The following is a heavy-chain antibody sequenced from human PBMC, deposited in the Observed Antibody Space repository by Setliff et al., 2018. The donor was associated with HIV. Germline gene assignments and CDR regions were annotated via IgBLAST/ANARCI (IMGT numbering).Heavy chain of an antibody. V-gene: IGHV3-7*03. CDR3: ARPLLRTNTVYGILGNWFDS. CDR2: INDDGKKK. Sequence: GGSLRLSCAASGFAFSEFWMSWARQAPEKGLEWVANINDDGKKKYYVGSLKGRFTISRDNAKNLLYLQMNSLRVEDTAVYYCARPLLRTNTVYGILGNWFDSWGRGTLVTVSS. D-gene: IGHD2-8*01. CDR1: GFAFSEFW. J-gene: IGHJ5*01.